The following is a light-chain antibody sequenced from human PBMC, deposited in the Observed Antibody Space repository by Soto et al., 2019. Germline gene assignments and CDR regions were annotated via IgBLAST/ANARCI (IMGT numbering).Light chain of an antibody. V-gene: IGKV1-33*01. CDR1: HDIGNY. CDR2: GAF. Sequence: DIQMTQSPLYLSASIGDRVTITCQASHDIGNYLNWYQQKPGKAPNLVIYGAFNLETWVPSRFSGGGSGKDFISPISTRRPEDIATFYCKHSDHPPFFGPGTKVD. CDR3: KHSDHPPF. J-gene: IGKJ3*01.